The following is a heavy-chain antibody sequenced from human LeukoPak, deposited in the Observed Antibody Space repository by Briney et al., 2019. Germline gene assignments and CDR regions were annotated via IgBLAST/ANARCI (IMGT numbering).Heavy chain of an antibody. V-gene: IGHV4-39*01. CDR1: GGSISNSNCY. Sequence: PSETLSLTCTVSGGSISNSNCYWGWVRQAPGKGLEWIGTIYYSGNAYYNPSLKSRVTISVDTSKNQFSLRLSSVTAADTAVYFCMRHEEEDGYNAKPFDFWGQGTLVTVSS. CDR3: MRHEEEDGYNAKPFDF. D-gene: IGHD5-24*01. CDR2: IYYSGNA. J-gene: IGHJ4*02.